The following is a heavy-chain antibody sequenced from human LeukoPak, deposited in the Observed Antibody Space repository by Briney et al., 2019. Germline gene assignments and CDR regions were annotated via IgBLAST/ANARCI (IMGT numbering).Heavy chain of an antibody. V-gene: IGHV4-30-4*08. J-gene: IGHJ4*02. D-gene: IGHD3-22*01. CDR1: GGSISSGDYY. CDR2: IYYSGST. CDR3: ASLDRSGHYFLDY. Sequence: EASETLSLTCTVSGGSISSGDYYWSWIRQPPGKGLEWIGYIYYSGSTYYNPSLKSRVTISVDTSKNQFSLKLSSVTAADTAVYYCASLDRSGHYFLDYWGQGTLVTVSS.